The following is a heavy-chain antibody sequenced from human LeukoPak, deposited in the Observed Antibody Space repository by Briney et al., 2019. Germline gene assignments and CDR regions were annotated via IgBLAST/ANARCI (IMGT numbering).Heavy chain of an antibody. J-gene: IGHJ6*03. CDR1: GYTFTSNY. V-gene: IGHV1-46*01. CDR2: ISPSGGST. Sequence: ASVKVSCKAFGYTFTSNYMHWVRQAPGQGPEWVGVISPSGGSTTYAQKFQGRVTLTRDTSISTAYMELSRLRSDDTAVYYCARVGYYYYYMDVWGKGTTVTVSS. CDR3: ARVGYYYYYMDV.